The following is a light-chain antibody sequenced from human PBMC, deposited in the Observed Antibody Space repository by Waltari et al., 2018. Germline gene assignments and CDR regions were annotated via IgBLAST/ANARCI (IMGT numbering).Light chain of an antibody. Sequence: YNYVSWYQQHPGKAPKVIIYDVTNRPSGVSDRFSGSKSGNTASLTISGLQAEDEADYYCSSYTTTRVMFGGGTKVTVL. V-gene: IGLV2-14*03. J-gene: IGLJ3*02. CDR2: DVT. CDR1: YNY. CDR3: SSYTTTRVM.